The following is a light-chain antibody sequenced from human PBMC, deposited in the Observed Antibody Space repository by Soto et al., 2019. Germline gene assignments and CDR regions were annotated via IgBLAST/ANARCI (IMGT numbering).Light chain of an antibody. CDR2: GNS. CDR3: QSYDSSLSGV. Sequence: QSVLTQPPSVSGAPGQRVTISCTGSSSNIGTGYDVHWYQQVPGTAPKLLIYGNSNRPSGVPDRFSGSKSGTSASLAITGLQAEDEADYYCQSYDSSLSGVFGGGTKVTVL. V-gene: IGLV1-40*01. CDR1: SSNIGTGYD. J-gene: IGLJ3*02.